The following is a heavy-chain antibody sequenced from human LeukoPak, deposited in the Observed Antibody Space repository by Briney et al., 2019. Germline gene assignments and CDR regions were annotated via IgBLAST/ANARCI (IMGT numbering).Heavy chain of an antibody. CDR3: AREGIVVVPAAIERGSYYYYGMDV. CDR1: GFAFSTYG. CDR2: IWHDGSYK. Sequence: GGSLRLSCTASGFAFSTYGMHWVRQAPGKGLEWVAVIWHDGSYKYYADSVKGRFTISRDNSRDTMYLQMSSLRAEDTAIYYCAREGIVVVPAAIERGSYYYYGMDVWGQGTTVTVSS. V-gene: IGHV3-33*01. D-gene: IGHD2-2*02. J-gene: IGHJ6*02.